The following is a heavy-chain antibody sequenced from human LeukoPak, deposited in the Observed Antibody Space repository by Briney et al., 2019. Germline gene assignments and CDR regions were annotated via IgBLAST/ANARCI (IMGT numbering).Heavy chain of an antibody. CDR3: ARQGPLTTAVTTRTNPFDY. V-gene: IGHV4-59*08. CDR2: THYSGNT. Sequence: SETLSLTCTVSGGSISSSYWSWIRQPPGKGLEWIGYTHYSGNTNYNASLKSRVTISVDMSKNQFSLKLNSVTAADTAVHYSARQGPLTTAVTTRTNPFDYWGQGTLVTVSS. D-gene: IGHD4-11*01. CDR1: GGSISSSY. J-gene: IGHJ4*02.